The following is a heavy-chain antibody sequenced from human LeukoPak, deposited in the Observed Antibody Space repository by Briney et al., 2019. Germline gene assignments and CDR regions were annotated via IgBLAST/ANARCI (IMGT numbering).Heavy chain of an antibody. V-gene: IGHV3-74*01. Sequence: GGSLRLSCAASGFTFSSYWMHWVRQAPGKGLVWVSRINTDGSSTSYADSVKGRFTISRDNAKNTLYLQMSSLRAEDTAVYYCAREGGIAAALDYWGQGTLVTVSS. J-gene: IGHJ4*02. CDR2: INTDGSST. D-gene: IGHD6-13*01. CDR3: AREGGIAAALDY. CDR1: GFTFSSYW.